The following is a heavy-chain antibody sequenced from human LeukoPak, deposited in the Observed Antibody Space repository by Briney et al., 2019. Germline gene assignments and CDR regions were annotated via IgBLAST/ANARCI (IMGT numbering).Heavy chain of an antibody. D-gene: IGHD3-10*01. J-gene: IGHJ4*02. CDR1: GFTFSHYY. Sequence: SGGSLRLSCAASGFTFSHYYMSWIRQAPGKGLEWLSYISSSSTVTKYADSVKGRFTISRDNAKNSLYLQMNSLRAEDTAVYYCARGVGYTSPDYYGSGSLVDYWGQGTLVTVSS. CDR3: ARGVGYTSPDYYGSGSLVDY. V-gene: IGHV3-11*05. CDR2: ISSSSTVT.